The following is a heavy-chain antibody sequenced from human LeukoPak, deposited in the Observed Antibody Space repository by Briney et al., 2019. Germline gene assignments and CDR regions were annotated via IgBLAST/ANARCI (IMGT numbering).Heavy chain of an antibody. CDR2: ISSSGSTI. J-gene: IGHJ4*02. D-gene: IGHD6-13*01. Sequence: PGGSLRLSCAASGFTLSSHWMHWVRQAPGKGLEWVSYISSSGSTIYYADSVKGRFTVSRDNAKKSLYLQMSSLRVEDTAVYYCATTYISSRVFFEYWGQGALVTVSS. CDR1: GFTLSSHW. CDR3: ATTYISSRVFFEY. V-gene: IGHV3-48*01.